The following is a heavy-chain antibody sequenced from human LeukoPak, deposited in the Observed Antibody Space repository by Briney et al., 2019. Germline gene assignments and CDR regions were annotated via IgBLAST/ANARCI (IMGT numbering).Heavy chain of an antibody. Sequence: ASVKVSCKASGYTFTSYGISWVRQAPGQGLEWMGWISAYNGDTNYAQKLQGRVTMTTDTSTSTAYMELRSLRSDDTAVYYCARVSSGWYYFDYWGQGTLVTVSS. D-gene: IGHD6-19*01. CDR1: GYTFTSYG. CDR2: ISAYNGDT. J-gene: IGHJ4*02. V-gene: IGHV1-18*01. CDR3: ARVSSGWYYFDY.